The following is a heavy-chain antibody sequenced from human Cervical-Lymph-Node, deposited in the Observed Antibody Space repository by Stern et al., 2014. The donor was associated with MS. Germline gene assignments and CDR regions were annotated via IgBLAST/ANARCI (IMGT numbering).Heavy chain of an antibody. CDR2: VIPFVGTS. V-gene: IGHV1-69*06. Sequence: VQLLESGAEVKKPGSSVKVSCKSSGGISWVRQAPGQGLEWMGGVIPFVGTSNYAQKFQGRVTITADTSTNTTYLHLSRLTSADTAVYYCARRSGDNWFGPWGQGTLVTVSS. J-gene: IGHJ5*02. CDR3: ARRSGDNWFGP. CDR1: GG. D-gene: IGHD3-3*01.